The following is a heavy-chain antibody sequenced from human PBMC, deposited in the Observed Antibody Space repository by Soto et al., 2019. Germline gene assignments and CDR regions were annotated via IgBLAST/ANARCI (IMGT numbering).Heavy chain of an antibody. CDR2: IRSKANSYAT. J-gene: IGHJ4*02. V-gene: IGHV3-73*02. Sequence: EVQLVECGGGLVQPGGSLKLSCAASGFTFSGSAMHWVRQTSGKGLEWVGRIRSKANSYATAYAASVKGRFTISRDDSKNTAYLQMNSLKTEDTAVYYCTSHRYSSSWYYFDYWGQGTLVTVSS. CDR1: GFTFSGSA. CDR3: TSHRYSSSWYYFDY. D-gene: IGHD6-6*01.